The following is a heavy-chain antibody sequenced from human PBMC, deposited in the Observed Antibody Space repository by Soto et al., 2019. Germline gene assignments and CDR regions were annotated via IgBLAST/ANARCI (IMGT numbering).Heavy chain of an antibody. D-gene: IGHD3-10*01. CDR2: IYHSGST. CDR3: ASSTVRGVSQWFDP. V-gene: IGHV4-38-2*01. CDR1: GYSISSGYY. J-gene: IGHJ5*02. Sequence: PSETLSLTCAVSGYSISSGYYWGWIRQPPGKGLEWIGSIYHSGSTYYNPSLKSRVTISVDTSKNQFSLKLSSVTAADTAVYYCASSTVRGVSQWFDPWGQGTLVTVSS.